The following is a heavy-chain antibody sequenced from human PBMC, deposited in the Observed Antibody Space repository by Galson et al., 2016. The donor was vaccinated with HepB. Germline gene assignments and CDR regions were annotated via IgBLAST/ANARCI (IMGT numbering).Heavy chain of an antibody. CDR2: TRNRARSYTT. V-gene: IGHV3-72*01. J-gene: IGHJ4*02. Sequence: SLRLSCAASGFTLSDYYMDWVRQAPGKGLEWVGRTRNRARSYTTDYVASVKGRFSISRDNSKNSVYLHMNGLKFEDAAIYYCTRTGLGDFDYWGRGTLHTVSS. CDR3: TRTGLGDFDY. CDR1: GFTLSDYY.